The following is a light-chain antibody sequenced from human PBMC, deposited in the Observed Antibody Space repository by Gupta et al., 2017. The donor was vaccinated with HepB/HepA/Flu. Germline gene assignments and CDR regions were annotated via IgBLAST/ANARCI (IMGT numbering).Light chain of an antibody. CDR3: SSYTSSSTRVV. V-gene: IGLV2-14*01. CDR1: SSDVGGYNY. J-gene: IGLJ2*01. CDR2: DVS. Sequence: QSALTQPASVSGSPGQSITISCTGTSSDVGGYNYAPCYQQHPGKAPKLMIYDVSNRPSGVSYRFSGSKSGNTASLTISGLQAEDEADYYCSSYTSSSTRVVFGGGTKLTVL.